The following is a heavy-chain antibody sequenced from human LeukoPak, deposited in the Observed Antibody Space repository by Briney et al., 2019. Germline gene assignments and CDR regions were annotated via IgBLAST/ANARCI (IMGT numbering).Heavy chain of an antibody. D-gene: IGHD2-15*01. J-gene: IGHJ3*02. CDR3: ARVYCSGGSCLPNLDAFDI. CDR2: IYYSGST. V-gene: IGHV4-59*01. Sequence: SETLSLTCTVSGGSISSYYWSWIWQPPGKGLEWIGYIYYSGSTNYNPSLKSRVTISVDTSKNQFSLKLSSVTAADTAVYYCARVYCSGGSCLPNLDAFDIWGQGTMVTVSS. CDR1: GGSISSYY.